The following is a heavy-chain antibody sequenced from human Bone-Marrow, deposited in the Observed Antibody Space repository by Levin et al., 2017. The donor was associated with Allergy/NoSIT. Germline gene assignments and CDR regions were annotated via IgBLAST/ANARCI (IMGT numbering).Heavy chain of an antibody. Sequence: SETLSLTCAVSGYSIISGYYWGWIRQPPGKGLEWIGSIYHSGSTYYNPSLKSRVTISVDRSNNHFSLKLSSVTAADTAVYYCARDIVPAAIGDDWGQGTLVTVSS. CDR1: GYSIISGYY. V-gene: IGHV4-38-2*02. CDR2: IYHSGST. CDR3: ARDIVPAAIGDD. J-gene: IGHJ4*02. D-gene: IGHD2-2*02.